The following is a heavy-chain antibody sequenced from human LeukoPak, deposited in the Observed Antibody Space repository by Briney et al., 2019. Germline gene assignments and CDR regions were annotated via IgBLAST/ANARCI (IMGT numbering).Heavy chain of an antibody. CDR2: INPSGGST. J-gene: IGHJ4*02. V-gene: IGHV1-46*01. Sequence: ASVKVSCKASGGTFSSYAISWVRQAPGQGLEWMGIINPSGGSTSYAQKFQGRVTMTRDTSTSTVYMELSSLRSEDTAVYYCARGRVIRFLEWLSDPDYWGQGTLVTVSS. CDR1: GGTFSSYA. CDR3: ARGRVIRFLEWLSDPDY. D-gene: IGHD3-3*01.